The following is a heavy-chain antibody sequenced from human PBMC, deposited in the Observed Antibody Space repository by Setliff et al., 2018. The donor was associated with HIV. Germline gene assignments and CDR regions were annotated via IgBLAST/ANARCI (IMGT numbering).Heavy chain of an antibody. CDR1: GVSMTNNY. V-gene: IGHV4-59*01. D-gene: IGHD2-15*01. CDR2: VHYSGNT. Sequence: SETLSLTCSVSGVSMTNNYWTWIRQSPGKGLEWIGYVHYSGNTRYNPSLKSRVTISVDTSKNKFSLKLSSVTAADTAVYYCASEKVAWTVSDSYFDYWGQGTLVTVSS. J-gene: IGHJ4*02. CDR3: ASEKVAWTVSDSYFDY.